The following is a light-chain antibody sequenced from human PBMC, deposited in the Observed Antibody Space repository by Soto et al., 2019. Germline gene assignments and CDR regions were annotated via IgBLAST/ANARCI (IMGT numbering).Light chain of an antibody. V-gene: IGKV1-39*01. CDR3: QQRYSAPPA. Sequence: DIQMTQSPLSLSASVGDRVSITCRASQSISTFLNWYQQTPGRAPKLLIYAATTLQRGVPSRFVGTGSGTDFTLTISSLQPEDFATYFCQQRYSAPPAFGQGTKVDIK. CDR1: QSISTF. J-gene: IGKJ1*01. CDR2: AAT.